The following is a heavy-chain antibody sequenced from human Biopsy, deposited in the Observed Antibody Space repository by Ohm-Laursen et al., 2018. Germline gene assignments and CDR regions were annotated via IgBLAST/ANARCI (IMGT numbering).Heavy chain of an antibody. Sequence: SDTLSLTCTVSGGYISHYYWTWIRQPAGQGLEWIGRIYITGETDYNPSLKSRVTMSVDSSENQFSLKLKSVTAADTAIYYCARAPPLIRGVVESWFDPWGQGILVTVSS. D-gene: IGHD3-10*01. CDR1: GGYISHYY. CDR3: ARAPPLIRGVVESWFDP. CDR2: IYITGET. V-gene: IGHV4-4*07. J-gene: IGHJ5*02.